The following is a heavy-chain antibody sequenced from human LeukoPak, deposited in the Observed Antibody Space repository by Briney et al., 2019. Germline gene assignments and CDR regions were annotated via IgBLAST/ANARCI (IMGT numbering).Heavy chain of an antibody. J-gene: IGHJ4*02. V-gene: IGHV4-59*12. CDR2: IYYSGTT. CDR1: GGSISSYY. D-gene: IGHD1-26*01. CDR3: ARGPAGSPAIYSGSYPGYYFDY. Sequence: PSETLSLTCTVSGGSISSYYWSWIRQPPGKGLEWIGYIYYSGTTNYNPSLKRRVTISVDTSKNQFSLKLSSVTAADTAVSYCARGPAGSPAIYSGSYPGYYFDYWGQGTLVTVSS.